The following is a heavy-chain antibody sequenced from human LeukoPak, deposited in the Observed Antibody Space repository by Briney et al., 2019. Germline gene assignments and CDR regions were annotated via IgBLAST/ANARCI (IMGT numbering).Heavy chain of an antibody. CDR2: INGDKRRT. V-gene: IGHV3-74*01. CDR3: GKSQLERPFDFYYGMDV. D-gene: IGHD1-1*01. Sequence: GGSLTLTTAAYASTFSSYWMHCVRPGSGRGRVWVARINGDKRRTTYADFVRDRFTMPRDNAKNQLYLQMNSLRAEDTAVYYCGKSQLERPFDFYYGMDVWGKGTTVTVSS. CDR1: ASTFSSYW. J-gene: IGHJ6*04.